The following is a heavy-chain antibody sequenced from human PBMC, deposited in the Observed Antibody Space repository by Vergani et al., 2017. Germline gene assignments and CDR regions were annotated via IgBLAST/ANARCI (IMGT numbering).Heavy chain of an antibody. V-gene: IGHV1-69*01. D-gene: IGHD3-9*01. J-gene: IGHJ5*02. CDR2: IIPIFGTA. Sequence: QVQLVQSGAEVKKPGSSVKVSCKASGGTFSSYAISWVRQAPGQGLEWMGGIIPIFGTANYAQKFQGRVTITADESTSTAYMELSSLRSEDTAVYYCARARYDILTGYYPNWFDPWGQGTLVTVSS. CDR1: GGTFSSYA. CDR3: ARARYDILTGYYPNWFDP.